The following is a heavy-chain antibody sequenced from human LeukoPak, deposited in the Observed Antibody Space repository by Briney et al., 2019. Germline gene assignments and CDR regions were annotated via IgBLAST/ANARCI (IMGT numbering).Heavy chain of an antibody. V-gene: IGHV3-53*01. CDR2: IYSGGST. D-gene: IGHD2-21*02. CDR3: ARVGPTDLAYCGGDCYSGGWFDP. CDR1: GFTVSSNY. Sequence: GGSLRLSCAASGFTVSSNYMSWVRQAPGKGLEWVSVIYSGGSTYYADSVKGRFTISRDNSKNTLYLQMNSLRAEDTAVYYCARVGPTDLAYCGGDCYSGGWFDPWGQGTLVTVSS. J-gene: IGHJ5*02.